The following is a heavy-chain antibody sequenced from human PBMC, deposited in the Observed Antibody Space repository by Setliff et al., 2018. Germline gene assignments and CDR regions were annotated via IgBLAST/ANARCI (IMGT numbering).Heavy chain of an antibody. CDR2: IGVYTGHT. CDR1: GYTFAESI. D-gene: IGHD3-3*01. J-gene: IGHJ5*02. Sequence: RASVKVSCKASGYTFAESIVSWVRQAPGQGLEWMGWIGVYTGHTSFAQKFEDRVSMSTDKSTNMAYMELRGLRFDDTAVYYCMRLVRFCSRTVCQRTSGDEAWGQGTLVTVSS. V-gene: IGHV1-18*04. CDR3: MRLVRFCSRTVCQRTSGDEA.